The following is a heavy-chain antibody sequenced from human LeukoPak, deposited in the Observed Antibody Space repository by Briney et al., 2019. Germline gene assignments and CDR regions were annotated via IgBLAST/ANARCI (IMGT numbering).Heavy chain of an antibody. V-gene: IGHV4-38-2*01. CDR3: AMYSSGWYKNY. Sequence: PSETLSLTCAVSGYSISSGYYWCWIRQPPGKGLEWIGSIYHSGSTYYNPSLKSRVTISVATSKNQFSLKLTPVTAADTAVYYCAMYSSGWYKNYWGQGTLVTVSS. CDR2: IYHSGST. D-gene: IGHD6-19*01. J-gene: IGHJ4*02. CDR1: GYSISSGYY.